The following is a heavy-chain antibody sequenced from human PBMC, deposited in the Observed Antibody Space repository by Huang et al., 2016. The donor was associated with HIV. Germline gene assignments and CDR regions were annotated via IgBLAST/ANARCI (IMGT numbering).Heavy chain of an antibody. V-gene: IGHV4-39*02. D-gene: IGHD2-2*03. CDR1: GTSMTSSTFY. J-gene: IGHJ6*02. CDR2: VYFLGNT. Sequence: QLRESGPGLVTPSETLSLTCSASGTSMTSSTFYWGWFRQPPGRGLAWIGSVYFLGNTHDTPSLKSRVTISRATANKQYSMRLTSVTAADTAVYFCAREVRSVDTDRPDGYFYRGLDVWGQGTTVIVSS. CDR3: AREVRSVDTDRPDGYFYRGLDV.